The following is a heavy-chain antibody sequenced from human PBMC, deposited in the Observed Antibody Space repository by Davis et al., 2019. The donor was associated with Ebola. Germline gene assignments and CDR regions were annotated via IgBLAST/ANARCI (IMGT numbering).Heavy chain of an antibody. CDR1: GGTFSSYA. Sequence: AASVTVSCKASGGTFSSYAISWVRQAPGQGLEWMAGIIPIFGPANYAQKSQGRVTITADESTSTAYMELSSLRSEDTAVYYCARDRSYCSGGSCYGSVYFDYWGQGTLVTVSS. J-gene: IGHJ4*02. V-gene: IGHV1-69*13. D-gene: IGHD2-15*01. CDR2: IIPIFGPA. CDR3: ARDRSYCSGGSCYGSVYFDY.